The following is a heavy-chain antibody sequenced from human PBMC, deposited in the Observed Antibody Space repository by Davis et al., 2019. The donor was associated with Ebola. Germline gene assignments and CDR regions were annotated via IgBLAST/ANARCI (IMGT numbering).Heavy chain of an antibody. J-gene: IGHJ4*02. V-gene: IGHV3-49*03. CDR3: TRAPLYCTSPNCPDY. CDR1: GFSFGDYT. CDR2: IRSKTFGGTT. Sequence: PGGSLRLSCAASGFSFGDYTMSWFRQAPGKGLEWVGFIRSKTFGGTTEYAASVRGRIIISRDDSKSIAYLEVNSLKTEDSGVYHCTRAPLYCTSPNCPDYWGQGTLVTDSS. D-gene: IGHD2-2*01.